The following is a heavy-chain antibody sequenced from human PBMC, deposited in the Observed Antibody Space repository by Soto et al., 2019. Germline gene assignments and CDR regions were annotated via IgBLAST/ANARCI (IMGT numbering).Heavy chain of an antibody. Sequence: EVQLLESGGGLVQPGGSLRLSCAASGFTFSSYAMSWVRQAPGKGLEWVSVISGSGGSTYCADSVKGRFTISRDNSKTTLYLQMNSLRAEATAVYYCARRTSGWYLDYWGQGTLVTVSS. CDR1: GFTFSSYA. CDR3: ARRTSGWYLDY. V-gene: IGHV3-23*01. D-gene: IGHD6-19*01. CDR2: ISGSGGST. J-gene: IGHJ4*02.